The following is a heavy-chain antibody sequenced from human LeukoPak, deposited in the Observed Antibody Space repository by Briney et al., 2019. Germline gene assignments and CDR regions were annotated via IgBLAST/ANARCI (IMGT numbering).Heavy chain of an antibody. CDR3: ASTPRVPAAFFDY. CDR2: INHSGST. CDR1: GGFFSGYY. D-gene: IGHD2-2*01. J-gene: IGHJ4*02. Sequence: SETLSLTCAVCGGFFSGYYWSWIRQPPGKGLEWIGEINHSGSTNYNPSLKSRVTISVDTYKNQFSLKLSSVTAADTAVYYCASTPRVPAAFFDYWGQGTLVTVSS. V-gene: IGHV4-34*01.